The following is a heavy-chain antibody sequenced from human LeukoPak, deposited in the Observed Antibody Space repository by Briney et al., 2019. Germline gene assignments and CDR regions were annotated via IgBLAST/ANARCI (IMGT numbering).Heavy chain of an antibody. D-gene: IGHD3-10*01. CDR1: GSGFTFGNFA. Sequence: GGSLRLSCEASGSGFTFGNFALSWVRQAPGRGLEWVSAISGSADRTYYADSVQGRFTVSRDTSKNTLFLQMNSLRAEDTAVYYCAKLLRGVAVHYFDFWGQGTLVTVSS. J-gene: IGHJ4*02. CDR3: AKLLRGVAVHYFDF. CDR2: ISGSADRT. V-gene: IGHV3-23*01.